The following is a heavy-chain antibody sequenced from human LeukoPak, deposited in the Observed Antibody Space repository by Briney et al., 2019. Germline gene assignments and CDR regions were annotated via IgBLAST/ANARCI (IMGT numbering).Heavy chain of an antibody. CDR3: AKDLGANYDFWSGPYYFDY. Sequence: GGSLRLSCAASGFTFSSYAMSWVRQAPGKGLEWVSAISGSGGSTYYADSVKGRFTISRDNSKNTLYLQMNSLRAEDTAVYYCAKDLGANYDFWSGPYYFDYWGQGTLVTVSS. CDR1: GFTFSSYA. J-gene: IGHJ4*02. D-gene: IGHD3-3*01. CDR2: ISGSGGST. V-gene: IGHV3-23*01.